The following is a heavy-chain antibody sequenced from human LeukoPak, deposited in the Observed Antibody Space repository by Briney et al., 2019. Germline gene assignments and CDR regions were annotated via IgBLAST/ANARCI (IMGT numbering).Heavy chain of an antibody. CDR2: MNPNSGNT. Sequence: ASVKLSCNASGYTFTSYDINWVRQPTGQGLEWMGWMNPNSGNTGYAQKFQGRVTMTRNTSISTAYMELSSLRSEDTAVYYCATAHSYSSSSFDPWGQGTLVTVSS. CDR1: GYTFTSYD. J-gene: IGHJ5*02. CDR3: ATAHSYSSSSFDP. V-gene: IGHV1-8*01. D-gene: IGHD6-6*01.